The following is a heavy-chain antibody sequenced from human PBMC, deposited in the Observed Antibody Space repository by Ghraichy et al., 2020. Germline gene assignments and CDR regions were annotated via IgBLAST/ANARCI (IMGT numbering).Heavy chain of an antibody. CDR1: GFTFTRYA. CDR2: ISGGGDST. Sequence: GGSLRLSCAASGFTFTRYAMSWVRQAPGKGLEWVSAISGGGDSTNYADSVKGRFTISRHNSRNTLYLGMNSLRVEDTATYYCAKKKDSSGYFNEWGQGTLVTVSS. J-gene: IGHJ4*02. D-gene: IGHD3-22*01. CDR3: AKKKDSSGYFNE. V-gene: IGHV3-23*01.